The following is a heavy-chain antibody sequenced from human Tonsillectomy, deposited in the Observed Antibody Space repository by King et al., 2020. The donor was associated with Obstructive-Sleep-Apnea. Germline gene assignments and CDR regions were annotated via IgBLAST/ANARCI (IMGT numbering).Heavy chain of an antibody. CDR2: INPNSGDT. Sequence: QLVQSGAEVKKPGASVKVSCKASGYTFTGYYMHWVRQAPGQGLEWMGWINPNSGDTNYAQKFQGWVTMTRDTSISTAYMELSRLRSDDTAVYYCARDDRITVFGVVVSHGMDVWGQGTTVTVSS. CDR1: GYTFTGYY. V-gene: IGHV1-2*04. CDR3: ARDDRITVFGVVVSHGMDV. D-gene: IGHD3-3*01. J-gene: IGHJ6*02.